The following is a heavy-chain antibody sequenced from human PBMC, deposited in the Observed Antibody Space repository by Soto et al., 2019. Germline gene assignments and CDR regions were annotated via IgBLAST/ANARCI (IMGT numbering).Heavy chain of an antibody. Sequence: SVKVSCKASGGTFSSYTISWVRQAPGQGLEWMGRIIPILGIANYAQKFQGRVTITRDTSASTAYMELSSLRSEDTAVYYCVYDILTGYYNFDPWGQGTLVTVSS. V-gene: IGHV1-69*02. D-gene: IGHD3-9*01. J-gene: IGHJ5*02. CDR2: IIPILGIA. CDR1: GGTFSSYT. CDR3: VYDILTGYYNFDP.